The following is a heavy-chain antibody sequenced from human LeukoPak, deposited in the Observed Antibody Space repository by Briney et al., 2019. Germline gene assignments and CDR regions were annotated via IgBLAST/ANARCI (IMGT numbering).Heavy chain of an antibody. D-gene: IGHD6-19*01. CDR2: IIPILGIA. CDR3: ARSMAGARVESCCYYGMDV. CDR1: GYTFTSYG. J-gene: IGHJ6*02. Sequence: GASVKVSCKASGYTFTSYGISWVRQAPGQGLEWMGRIIPILGIANYAQKFQGRVTITADKSTSTAYMELSSLRSEDTAVYYCARSMAGARVESCCYYGMDVWGQGTTVTVSS. V-gene: IGHV1-69*04.